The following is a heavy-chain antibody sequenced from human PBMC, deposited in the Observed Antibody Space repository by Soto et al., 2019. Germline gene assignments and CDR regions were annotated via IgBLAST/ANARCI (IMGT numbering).Heavy chain of an antibody. J-gene: IGHJ4*02. D-gene: IGHD1-1*01. CDR1: GGSISSAAYY. CDR3: AREYTSGSNFFDC. Sequence: SETLSLTCTVSGGSISSAAYYWSWIRQHPGKGLEWIGYISHSGSTYYTPSLKSRVIISADTSKNQFSVNLTSVTAADTAVYYCAREYTSGSNFFDCWGQGALVTAPQ. CDR2: ISHSGST. V-gene: IGHV4-31*03.